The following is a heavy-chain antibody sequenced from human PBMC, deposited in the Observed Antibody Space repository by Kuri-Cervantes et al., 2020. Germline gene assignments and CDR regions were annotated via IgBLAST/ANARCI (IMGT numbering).Heavy chain of an antibody. CDR1: GYTFTGYY. CDR2: ISAYNGNT. D-gene: IGHD1-14*01. V-gene: IGHV1-18*04. Sequence: ASVQVTCKASGYTFTGYYMHWVRQAPEQGLEWMGWISAYNGNTNYAQKLQGRVTMTTDTSTSTAYMELRSLRSDDTAVYYCARVRQPDNGFDPWGQGTLVTVSS. CDR3: ARVRQPDNGFDP. J-gene: IGHJ5*02.